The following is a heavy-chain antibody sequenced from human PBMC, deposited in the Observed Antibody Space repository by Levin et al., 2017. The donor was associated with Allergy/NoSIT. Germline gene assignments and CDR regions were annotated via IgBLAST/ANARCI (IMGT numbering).Heavy chain of an antibody. J-gene: IGHJ4*02. CDR2: MNPNSGDT. CDR3: ARILGGYGNEFDY. Sequence: GESLKISCKASGYTFSGATFTNYDINWVRQATGRGLEWMGWMNPNSGDTGYAPKFQGRVTMTRNPSISTAYMELTSLTSEDTAVYYCARILGGYGNEFDYWGQGTLVTVSS. CDR1: GYTFSGATFTNYD. V-gene: IGHV1-8*01. D-gene: IGHD5-18*01.